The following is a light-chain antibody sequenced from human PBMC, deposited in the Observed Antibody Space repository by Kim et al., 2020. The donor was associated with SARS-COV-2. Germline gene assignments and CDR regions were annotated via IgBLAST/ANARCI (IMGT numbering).Light chain of an antibody. CDR3: SSFTTSDAWV. V-gene: IGLV2-14*04. Sequence: GQSITLSCTGTSSDIGAYNYVSWCQQHPGKAPKLMIFHVSKRPSGVSSRFSGSKSANTASLTISGLQAEDEADYYCSSFTTSDAWVFGGGTKVTVL. J-gene: IGLJ3*02. CDR2: HVS. CDR1: SSDIGAYNY.